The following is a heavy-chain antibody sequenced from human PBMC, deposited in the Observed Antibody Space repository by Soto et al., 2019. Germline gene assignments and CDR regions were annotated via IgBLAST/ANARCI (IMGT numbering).Heavy chain of an antibody. V-gene: IGHV3-23*01. CDR1: GFTFSSYA. D-gene: IGHD4-4*01. Sequence: GGSLRLSCAASGFTFSSYAMSWVRQAPGKGLEWVSAISGSGGSTYYADSVKGRFTISRDNSKNTLYLQMNSLRAEDTAVYYCALYPTVTTRYNWFDPWGQGTLVTVSS. CDR2: ISGSGGST. J-gene: IGHJ5*02. CDR3: ALYPTVTTRYNWFDP.